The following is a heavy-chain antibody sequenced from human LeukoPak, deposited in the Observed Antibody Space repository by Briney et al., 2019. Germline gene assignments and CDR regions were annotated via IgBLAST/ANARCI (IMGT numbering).Heavy chain of an antibody. Sequence: PSETLSLTCTVSGGFISRNSFYWGWIRQPPGKGLEWIGSIYYTGSTYYNPSLKSRVTVSVDTSKNQFSLNLRSVTAADTAVYYCVSHPYSSYYYHMDVWGRGTTVTVSS. CDR2: IYYTGST. J-gene: IGHJ6*02. CDR3: VSHPYSSYYYHMDV. CDR1: GGFISRNSFY. V-gene: IGHV4-39*01. D-gene: IGHD5-18*01.